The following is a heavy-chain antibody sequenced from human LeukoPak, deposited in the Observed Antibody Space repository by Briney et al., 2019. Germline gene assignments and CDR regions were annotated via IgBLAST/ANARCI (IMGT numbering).Heavy chain of an antibody. CDR3: AKGVGATTGTAFDI. CDR2: ISSSGSTI. V-gene: IGHV3-11*01. J-gene: IGHJ3*02. CDR1: GFTFSDYY. D-gene: IGHD1-26*01. Sequence: GGSLRLSCAASGFTFSDYYMSWIRQAPGKGLEWVSYISSSGSTIYYADSVKGRFTISRDNAKNSLYLQMNSLRAEDTALYYCAKGVGATTGTAFDIWGQGTMVTVSS.